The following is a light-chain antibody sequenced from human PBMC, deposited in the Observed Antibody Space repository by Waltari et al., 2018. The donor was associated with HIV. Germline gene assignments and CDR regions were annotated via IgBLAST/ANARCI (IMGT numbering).Light chain of an antibody. V-gene: IGKV1-5*03. CDR1: RDVRNW. CDR2: KVS. J-gene: IGKJ1*01. Sequence: DIQMTQTPSILSASVEDRGTITGRAGRDVRNWFAWYQQKPGKAPELLIYKVSSLESGVALSLSDNGEGTEFALTINSLQPDDFATYYCQQLNYYWKFGQGTKVEVK. CDR3: QQLNYYWK.